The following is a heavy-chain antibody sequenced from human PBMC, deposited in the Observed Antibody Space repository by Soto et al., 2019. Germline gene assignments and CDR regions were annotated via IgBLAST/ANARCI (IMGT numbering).Heavy chain of an antibody. CDR2: ISSSSSYI. D-gene: IGHD6-13*01. Sequence: EVQLVVSGGGLVKPGGSLRLSCAASGFTFSSYSMNWVRQAPGKGLEWVSSISSSSSYIYYADSVKGRFTISRDNAKNSPYLQMNSLRAEDTAVYHCARPNAAGTIYWGPGTLVTVSS. CDR1: GFTFSSYS. CDR3: ARPNAAGTIY. V-gene: IGHV3-21*01. J-gene: IGHJ4*02.